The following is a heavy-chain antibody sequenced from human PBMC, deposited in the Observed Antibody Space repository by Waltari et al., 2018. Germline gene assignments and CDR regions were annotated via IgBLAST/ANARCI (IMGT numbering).Heavy chain of an antibody. CDR1: GGSISSYY. D-gene: IGHD2-2*01. CDR2: IYYSGST. V-gene: IGHV4-59*01. Sequence: QVQLQESGPGLVKPSETLSLTCTVSGGSISSYYWSWIRQPPGKGLEWIGYIYYSGSTNYNPSLKSRVTISVDTSKNQFSLKLSSVTAADTAVYYCARAIWYCSSTSCYGNYSPYYFDYWGQGTLVTVSS. CDR3: ARAIWYCSSTSCYGNYSPYYFDY. J-gene: IGHJ4*02.